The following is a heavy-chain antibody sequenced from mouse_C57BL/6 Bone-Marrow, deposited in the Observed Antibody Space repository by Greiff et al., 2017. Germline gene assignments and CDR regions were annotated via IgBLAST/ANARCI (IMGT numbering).Heavy chain of an antibody. CDR3: ARHEDLYYYGSSYGFAY. Sequence: QVQLQQSGAELVKPGASVKLSCKASGYTFTEYTIHWVKQRSGQGLEWIGWFYPGSGSIKYNEKFKDKATLTADKSSSTVYMEFSRLTSEDSAVYFCARHEDLYYYGSSYGFAYWGQGTLVTVSA. J-gene: IGHJ3*01. V-gene: IGHV1-62-2*01. CDR1: GYTFTEYT. D-gene: IGHD1-1*01. CDR2: FYPGSGSI.